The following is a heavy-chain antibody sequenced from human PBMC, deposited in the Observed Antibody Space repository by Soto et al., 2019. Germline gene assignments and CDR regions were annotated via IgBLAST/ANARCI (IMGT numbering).Heavy chain of an antibody. CDR1: GFTFSSYG. CDR3: AKDLLQERWLPQPVFDY. V-gene: IGHV3-30*18. CDR2: ISYDGSNK. D-gene: IGHD5-12*01. Sequence: QVQLVESGGGVVKPGRSLRLSCAASGFTFSSYGMHWVRQAPGKGLEWVAVISYDGSNKYYADSVTGRFTISRDNSKNTRDLQMNRLRAEDTAVYYCAKDLLQERWLPQPVFDYWGQGTLVTVSS. J-gene: IGHJ4*02.